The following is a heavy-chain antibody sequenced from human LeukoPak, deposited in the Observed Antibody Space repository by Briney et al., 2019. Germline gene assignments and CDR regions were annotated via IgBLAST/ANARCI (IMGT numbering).Heavy chain of an antibody. V-gene: IGHV1-69*02. Sequence: GRIIPILGIANYPQKFQGRVTITADKSASTAYMELSSLRSEDTAVYYCARTIAASTMGFDPWGQGTLVTVSS. CDR2: IIPILGIA. J-gene: IGHJ5*02. D-gene: IGHD6-6*01. CDR3: ARTIAASTMGFDP.